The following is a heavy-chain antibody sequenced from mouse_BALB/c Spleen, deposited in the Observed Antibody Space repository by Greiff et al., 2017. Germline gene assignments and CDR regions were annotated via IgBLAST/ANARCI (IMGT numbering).Heavy chain of an antibody. Sequence: VMLVESGPGLVAPSQSLSITCTVSGFSLTDYGVSWIRQPPGKGLEWLGVIWGGGSTYYNSALKSRLSISKDNSKSQVFLKMNSLQTDDTAMYYCAKHRDYGYGYFDYWGQGTTLTVSS. V-gene: IGHV2-6-5*01. J-gene: IGHJ2*01. CDR1: GFSLTDYG. CDR2: IWGGGST. CDR3: AKHRDYGYGYFDY. D-gene: IGHD1-2*01.